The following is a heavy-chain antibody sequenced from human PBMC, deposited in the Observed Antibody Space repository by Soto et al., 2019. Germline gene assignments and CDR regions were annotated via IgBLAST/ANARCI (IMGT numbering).Heavy chain of an antibody. Sequence: EVQLLESGGGLVQPGGSLRLSCAASGFTFSSYAMSWVRQAPGKGLEWVSAISGSGGSTYYADSVKGRFTISRDNSKNTLYLQMNSLRAEDTAVYYCARDNQFLVWLSPAVGWFDPWGQGTLVTVSS. CDR2: ISGSGGST. V-gene: IGHV3-23*01. D-gene: IGHD3-3*01. CDR3: ARDNQFLVWLSPAVGWFDP. CDR1: GFTFSSYA. J-gene: IGHJ5*02.